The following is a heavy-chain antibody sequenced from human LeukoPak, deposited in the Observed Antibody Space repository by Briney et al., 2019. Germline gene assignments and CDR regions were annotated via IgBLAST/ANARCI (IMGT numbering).Heavy chain of an antibody. CDR1: GYTFTSFD. J-gene: IGHJ5*02. D-gene: IGHD2-21*02. CDR2: MHPNSGIT. CDR3: ARDFGGNSGWFAP. V-gene: IGHV1-8*01. Sequence: ASVKVSCKASGYTFTSFDIHWVRQATGQGREWMGWMHPNSGITGYAQNFQGRLTLTRDTSINTAYMELSSLRSEDTAVYYCARDFGGNSGWFAPWGQGTLVTVSS.